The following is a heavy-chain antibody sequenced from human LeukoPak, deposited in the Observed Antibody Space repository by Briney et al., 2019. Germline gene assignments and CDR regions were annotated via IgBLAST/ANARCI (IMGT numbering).Heavy chain of an antibody. V-gene: IGHV3-23*01. Sequence: PGGSLRLSCAASGFTFSSYAMSWVRQAPGKGLEWVSAISGSGGSTYYADSVKGRSAISRDNSKNTLYLQMNSLRAEDTAVYYCAKRLPYYYDSSGYYYGAFDIWGQGTMVTVSS. CDR1: GFTFSSYA. CDR2: ISGSGGST. CDR3: AKRLPYYYDSSGYYYGAFDI. D-gene: IGHD3-22*01. J-gene: IGHJ3*02.